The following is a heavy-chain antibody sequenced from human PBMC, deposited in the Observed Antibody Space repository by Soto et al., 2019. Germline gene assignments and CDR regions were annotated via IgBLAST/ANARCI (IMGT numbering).Heavy chain of an antibody. Sequence: ASVKVSCKASGYTFTSYGISWVRQAPGQGLEWMGWISAYNGNTNYAQKLQGRVTMTTDTSTSTAYMELRSLRSDDTAVYYCARDMGFYGSGSYLDYWGQGTLVTSPQ. CDR3: ARDMGFYGSGSYLDY. CDR1: GYTFTSYG. CDR2: ISAYNGNT. D-gene: IGHD3-10*01. J-gene: IGHJ4*02. V-gene: IGHV1-18*01.